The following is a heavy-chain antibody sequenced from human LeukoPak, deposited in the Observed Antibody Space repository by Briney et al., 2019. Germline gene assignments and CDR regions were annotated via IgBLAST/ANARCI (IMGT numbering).Heavy chain of an antibody. J-gene: IGHJ3*02. V-gene: IGHV4-59*13. CDR2: CHYSGNT. CDR1: GGSISSNY. Sequence: PSGTLSLTCAISGGSISSNYWSWIRQPPGKGLEWIGYCHYSGNTNYNPSLKSRATISVDMSKNQFSLTLNSVTAADTAVYYCARSASSTSRSAFDIWGQGTRVTASS. CDR3: ARSASSTSRSAFDI.